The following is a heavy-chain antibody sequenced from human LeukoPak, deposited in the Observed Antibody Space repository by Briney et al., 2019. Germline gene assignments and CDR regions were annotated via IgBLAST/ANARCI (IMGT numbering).Heavy chain of an antibody. V-gene: IGHV3-33*01. J-gene: IGHJ4*02. CDR3: ARELNDYVWGSYSLYY. CDR2: IWYDGSNK. D-gene: IGHD3-16*02. CDR1: GLTFSSYG. Sequence: GSTLRLSCAASGLTFSSYGMHWGRQAPGNGLEALAVIWYDGSNKYYADSVKGRFTISRDKSKHTLYLQMNSLRAEDTAVYYCARELNDYVWGSYSLYYWGQGTLVTVSS.